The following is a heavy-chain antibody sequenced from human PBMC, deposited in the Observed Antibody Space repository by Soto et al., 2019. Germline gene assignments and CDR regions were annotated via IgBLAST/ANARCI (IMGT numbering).Heavy chain of an antibody. CDR3: ANAPRHQPVPGVTHGWFEP. CDR1: GDSIRAGGYY. V-gene: IGHV4-31*03. CDR2: IYLTRKS. J-gene: IGHJ5*02. D-gene: IGHD1-20*01. Sequence: LSLTCTVSGDSIRAGGYYWAWIRQRPGTGMECMGYIYLTRKSNFSPTLKSRRTLSVEMSGSSLCLRLTSENADDTAVYFCANAPRHQPVPGVTHGWFEP.